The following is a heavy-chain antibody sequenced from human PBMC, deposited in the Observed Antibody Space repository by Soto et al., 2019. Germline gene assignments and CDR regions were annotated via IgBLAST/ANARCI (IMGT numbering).Heavy chain of an antibody. Sequence: GGSLRLSCAASGFTFSDYYMSWIRQAPGKGLEWVSYISSSGSTIYYADSVKGRFTISRDNAKNSLYLQMNSLRAEDTAVYYCARAPIVVVVAATPGWFDPWGQGTLVTVSS. V-gene: IGHV3-11*01. D-gene: IGHD2-15*01. CDR2: ISSSGSTI. CDR3: ARAPIVVVVAATPGWFDP. J-gene: IGHJ5*02. CDR1: GFTFSDYY.